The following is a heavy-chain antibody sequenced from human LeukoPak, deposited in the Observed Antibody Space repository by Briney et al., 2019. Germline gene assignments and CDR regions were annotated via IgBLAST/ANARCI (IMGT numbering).Heavy chain of an antibody. V-gene: IGHV4-38-2*02. CDR2: IYHSGST. D-gene: IGHD2-2*02. CDR3: VWGGHCSSTSCYSLKTDYYYYMDV. J-gene: IGHJ6*03. CDR1: GYSISSGYY. Sequence: PSETLSLTCTVSGYSISSGYYWGWIRQPPGKGLEWIGSIYHSGSTYYNPSLKSRVTISVDTSKNQFSLKLSSVTAADTAVYYCVWGGHCSSTSCYSLKTDYYYYMDVWGKGTTVTVSS.